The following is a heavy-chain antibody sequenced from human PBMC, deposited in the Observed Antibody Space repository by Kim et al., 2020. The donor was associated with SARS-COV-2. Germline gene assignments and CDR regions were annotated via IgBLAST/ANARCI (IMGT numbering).Heavy chain of an antibody. J-gene: IGHJ6*02. Sequence: GGSLRLSCAASGFTFSSYAMSWVRQAPGKGLEWVSAISGSGGSTYYADSVKGRFTISRDNSKNTLYLQMNSLRAEDTAVYYCAKGGQFVVVPAAIIYYYYYGMDVWGQGTTVTVSS. CDR3: AKGGQFVVVPAAIIYYYYYGMDV. D-gene: IGHD2-2*02. CDR1: GFTFSSYA. V-gene: IGHV3-23*01. CDR2: ISGSGGST.